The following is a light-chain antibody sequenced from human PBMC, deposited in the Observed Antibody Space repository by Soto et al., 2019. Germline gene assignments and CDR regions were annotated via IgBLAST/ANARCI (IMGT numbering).Light chain of an antibody. CDR3: QQYNNWPVT. V-gene: IGKV3D-15*01. CDR2: VAS. J-gene: IGKJ5*01. CDR1: QSVSSN. Sequence: EIVMTQSPSTLSVSPGERATLSCRASQSVSSNLAWYQQKPGQAPRLLIYVASTRATGFPSRFSGSGSGTEFTLTISSLQSEDFAVYYCQQYNNWPVTFGQGTRVEIK.